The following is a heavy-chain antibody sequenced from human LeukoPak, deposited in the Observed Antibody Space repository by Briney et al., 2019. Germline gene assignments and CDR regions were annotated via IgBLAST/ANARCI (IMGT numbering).Heavy chain of an antibody. D-gene: IGHD6-13*01. Sequence: GGSLRLSCAASGFTFSSYWMSWVRQAPGKGLGWVANIKQDGSEKYYVDSVKGRFTISRDNAKNSLYLQMNSLRAEDTAVYYCARDGIAAGQTPGPFDPWGQGTLVTVSS. J-gene: IGHJ5*02. CDR1: GFTFSSYW. CDR3: ARDGIAAGQTPGPFDP. V-gene: IGHV3-7*03. CDR2: IKQDGSEK.